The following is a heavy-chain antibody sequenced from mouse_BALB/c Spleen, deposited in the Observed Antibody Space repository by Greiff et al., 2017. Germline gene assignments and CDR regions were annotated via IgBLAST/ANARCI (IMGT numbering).Heavy chain of an antibody. CDR2: IDPANGNT. J-gene: IGHJ3*01. D-gene: IGHD3-1*01. CDR1: GFNIKDTY. CDR3: ARRGLFAY. V-gene: IGHV14-3*02. Sequence: VHVKQSGAELVKPGASVKLSCTASGFNIKDTYMHWVKQRPEQGLEWIGRIDPANGNTKYDPKFQGKATITADTSSNTAYLQLSSLTSEDTAVYYCARRGLFAYWGQGTLVTVSA.